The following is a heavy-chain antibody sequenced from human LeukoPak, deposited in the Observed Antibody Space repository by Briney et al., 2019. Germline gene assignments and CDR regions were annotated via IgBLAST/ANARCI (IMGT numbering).Heavy chain of an antibody. CDR2: VSGSGGRT. J-gene: IGHJ3*02. Sequence: QPGGTLRLSCAASGFTFSSYGMSWVRQAPGKGLEWVSAVSGSGGRTYYADSVKGRFTISRDNSKNTVHLQMNNLRAEDTAMYFCARRLYIVRGAFDIWGQGTMVTVSS. V-gene: IGHV3-23*01. D-gene: IGHD2/OR15-2a*01. CDR1: GFTFSSYG. CDR3: ARRLYIVRGAFDI.